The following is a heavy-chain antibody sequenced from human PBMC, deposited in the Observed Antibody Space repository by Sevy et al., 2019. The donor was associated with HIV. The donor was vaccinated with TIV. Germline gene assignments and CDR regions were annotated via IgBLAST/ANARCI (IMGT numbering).Heavy chain of an antibody. D-gene: IGHD2-21*02. CDR2: IIPISGPAGPT. CDR3: ARASSCGGDCYYLQY. J-gene: IGHJ1*01. V-gene: IGHV1-69*06. Sequence: GASVKVSCKSSGDSFSGYTIIRVRQAPGQGLEWMGGIIPISGPAGPTNSAQNFQDRATITADISTHTAYMELSSLRSEDTALYFCARASSCGGDCYYLQYWGQGTLVTVSS. CDR1: GDSFSGYT.